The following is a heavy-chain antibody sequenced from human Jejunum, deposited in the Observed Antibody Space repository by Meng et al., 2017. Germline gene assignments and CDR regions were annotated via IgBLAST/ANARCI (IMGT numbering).Heavy chain of an antibody. CDR2: IIPYLGRG. V-gene: IGHV1-69*10. D-gene: IGHD2-2*01. J-gene: IGHJ4*02. Sequence: SVKVSCKASGGSFTSFAFNWVRQAPGQGLEWMGGIIPYLGRGNYAQKFQGRLSITADESTSTAYMELSSLRSDDTAVYYCARGGVSYQLLTRLSYWGQGTPVTVSS. CDR1: GGSFTSFA. CDR3: ARGGVSYQLLTRLSY.